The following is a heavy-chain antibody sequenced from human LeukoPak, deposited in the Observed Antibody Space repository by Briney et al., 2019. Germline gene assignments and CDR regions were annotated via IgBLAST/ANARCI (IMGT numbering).Heavy chain of an antibody. J-gene: IGHJ4*02. CDR2: INPNSGGT. CDR1: GYTFTGYY. CDR3: ASPYYYDSSVYGGPDY. Sequence: ASVKVSCKAFGYTFTGYYMHWVRQAPGQGLEWMGWINPNSGGTNYAQKFQGRVTMTRDTSISTAYMELSRLRSDDTAVYYCASPYYYDSSVYGGPDYWGQGTLVTVSS. D-gene: IGHD3-22*01. V-gene: IGHV1-2*02.